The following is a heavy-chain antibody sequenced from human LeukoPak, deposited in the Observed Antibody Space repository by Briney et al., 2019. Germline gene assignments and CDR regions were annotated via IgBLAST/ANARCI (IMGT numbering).Heavy chain of an antibody. CDR2: ISYDGSNK. D-gene: IGHD1-26*01. CDR3: AKDISRGWKYSGSYYGMDV. V-gene: IGHV3-30*18. Sequence: GGSLRLSCAASGFTFSSYSMNWVRQAPGKGLEWVAVISYDGSNKYYADSVKGRFTTSRDNSKNTLYLQMNSLRAEDTAVYYCAKDISRGWKYSGSYYGMDVWGQGTTVTVSS. CDR1: GFTFSSYS. J-gene: IGHJ6*02.